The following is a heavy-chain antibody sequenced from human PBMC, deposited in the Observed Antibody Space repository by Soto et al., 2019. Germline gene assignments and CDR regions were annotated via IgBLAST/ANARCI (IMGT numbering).Heavy chain of an antibody. D-gene: IGHD3-22*01. J-gene: IGHJ3*02. CDR3: AKDDNYDSSGYYHKIREGAFDI. V-gene: IGHV3-23*01. Sequence: EVQLLESGGGLVQPGGSLRLSCAASGFTFSSYAMSWVRQAPGKGLEWVSAISGSGGSTYYADSVKGRFTISRDNSKNTLYLQMNSLRAEDTAVYYCAKDDNYDSSGYYHKIREGAFDIWGQGTMVTVSS. CDR1: GFTFSSYA. CDR2: ISGSGGST.